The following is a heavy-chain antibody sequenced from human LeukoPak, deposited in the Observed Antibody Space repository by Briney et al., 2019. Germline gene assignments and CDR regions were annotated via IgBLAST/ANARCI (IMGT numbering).Heavy chain of an antibody. CDR1: GFTFGDYA. J-gene: IGHJ4*02. CDR3: TRGAAAGTWRFDY. D-gene: IGHD6-13*01. Sequence: GGSLRLSCTASGFTFGDYAMSWVRQAPGKGLERVGFIRSKAYGGTTEYAASVKGRFTISRDDSKSIAYLRMNSLKTEDTAVYYCTRGAAAGTWRFDYWGQGTLVTVSS. V-gene: IGHV3-49*04. CDR2: IRSKAYGGTT.